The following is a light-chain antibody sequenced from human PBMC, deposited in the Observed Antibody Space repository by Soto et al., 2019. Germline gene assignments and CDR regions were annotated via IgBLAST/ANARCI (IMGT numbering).Light chain of an antibody. Sequence: QSVLTQPRSVSGSPGQSVTISCTGTNSDVGGYDYVSWFQQPPGKAPKLIIHDVRERPSGVPDRFSGSRSGNTASLTISGLQPEDEADYYCCSYAGTYTFVVFGGGTKVTVL. J-gene: IGLJ2*01. CDR2: DVR. CDR1: NSDVGGYDY. V-gene: IGLV2-11*01. CDR3: CSYAGTYTFVV.